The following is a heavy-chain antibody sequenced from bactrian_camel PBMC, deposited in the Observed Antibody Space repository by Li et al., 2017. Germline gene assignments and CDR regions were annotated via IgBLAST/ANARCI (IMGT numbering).Heavy chain of an antibody. V-gene: IGHV3S9*01. D-gene: IGHD1*01. CDR2: VDRDGTK. CDR1: GCTGVRCC. CDR3: AASSGGAECTWSQLRYAGE. Sequence: VQLVESGGGSVQAGGSLRLSCAISGCTGVRCCTGWFRQKPGELRMGVAFVDRDGTKNYAASVQGRVTVSKDNVKNTLDLQMSNLKPEDTAMYYCAASSGGAECTWSQLRYAGEWGQGTQVTVS. J-gene: IGHJ4*01.